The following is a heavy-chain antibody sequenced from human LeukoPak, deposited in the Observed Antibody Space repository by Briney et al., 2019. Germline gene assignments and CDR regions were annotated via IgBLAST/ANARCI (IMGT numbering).Heavy chain of an antibody. V-gene: IGHV3-30*19. CDR2: ISYDGSNK. Sequence: GGSLRLSCAASRFPFSSYGMHWVRQAPGKGLEWVAVISYDGSNKYYADSVKGRFTISRDNSKNTLYLQMNSLRAEDTAVYYCARDIWESVATFYFDLWGRGTLVTVSS. CDR3: ARDIWESVATFYFDL. CDR1: RFPFSSYG. D-gene: IGHD5-12*01. J-gene: IGHJ2*01.